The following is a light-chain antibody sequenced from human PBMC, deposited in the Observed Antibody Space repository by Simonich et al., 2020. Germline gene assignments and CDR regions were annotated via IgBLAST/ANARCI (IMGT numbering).Light chain of an antibody. CDR2: DTS. V-gene: IGLV7-46*01. CDR1: PGAVTSGHY. J-gene: IGLJ3*02. Sequence: QAVVTQEPSLTVSPGGTVTLTCGSSPGAVTSGHYPYWFQQRPGQAPRTLIYDTSNKHSWTPARFSVSLLGGKAALTLSGAQPEDEAEYYCLLSYSGAHWVFGGGTKLTVL. CDR3: LLSYSGAHWV.